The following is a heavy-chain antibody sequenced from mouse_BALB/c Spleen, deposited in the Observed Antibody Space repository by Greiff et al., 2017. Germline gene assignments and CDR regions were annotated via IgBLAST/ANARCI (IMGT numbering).Heavy chain of an antibody. CDR3: ARDREYGGFAY. CDR1: GFTFSDYY. D-gene: IGHD2-10*02. V-gene: IGHV5-4*02. CDR2: ISDGGSYT. J-gene: IGHJ3*01. Sequence: EVQRVESGGGLVKPGGSLKLSCAASGFTFSDYYMYWVRQTPEKRLEWVATISDGGSYTYYPDSVKGRFTISRDNAKNNLYLQMSSLKSEDTAMYYCARDREYGGFAYWGQGTLVTVSA.